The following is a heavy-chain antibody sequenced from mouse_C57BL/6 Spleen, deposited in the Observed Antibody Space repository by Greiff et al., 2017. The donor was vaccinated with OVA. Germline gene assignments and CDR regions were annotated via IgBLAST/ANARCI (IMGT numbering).Heavy chain of an antibody. CDR1: GYTFTSYG. J-gene: IGHJ1*03. CDR2: SYPRSGNT. CDR3: ARVDSTVVALYWYFDV. D-gene: IGHD1-1*01. V-gene: IGHV1-81*01. Sequence: VQLQQSGAELARPGASVKLSCKASGYTFTSYGISWVKQRTGQGLEWIGESYPRSGNTYYNEKFKGKATLTADISSSTAYMELRSLTSEDSAVYFCARVDSTVVALYWYFDVGGTGTTVTVSS.